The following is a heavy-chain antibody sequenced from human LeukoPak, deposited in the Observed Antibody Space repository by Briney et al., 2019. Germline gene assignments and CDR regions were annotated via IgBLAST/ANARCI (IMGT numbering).Heavy chain of an antibody. J-gene: IGHJ4*02. Sequence: PGGSLRLSCAASGFTFSTYAMSWVRQAPGKGLEWVSTISSSGRTTYYADSVKGRFTISRDNSKNTLFLQMNSLRAEDTAVYYCARDVDYANPRHDYWGQGTLVTVSS. V-gene: IGHV3-23*01. CDR2: ISSSGRTT. D-gene: IGHD4/OR15-4a*01. CDR1: GFTFSTYA. CDR3: ARDVDYANPRHDY.